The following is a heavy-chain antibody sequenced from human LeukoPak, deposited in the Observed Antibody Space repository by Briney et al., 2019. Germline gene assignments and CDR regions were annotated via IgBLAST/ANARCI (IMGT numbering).Heavy chain of an antibody. Sequence: GGSLRLSCAASGFSVSSNYMSWVRQAPGKGLEWVSVIYSGGSTYYADSVKGRFTISRDNSKNTLYLQMKSLRAEDTAAYYCARTDETAPAEDFQHWGQGTLVTVSS. D-gene: IGHD2-21*02. CDR2: IYSGGST. CDR3: ARTDETAPAEDFQH. J-gene: IGHJ1*01. V-gene: IGHV3-53*01. CDR1: GFSVSSNY.